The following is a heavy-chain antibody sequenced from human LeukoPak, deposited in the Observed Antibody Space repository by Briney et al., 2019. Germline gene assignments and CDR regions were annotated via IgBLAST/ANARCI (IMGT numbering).Heavy chain of an antibody. CDR3: AKTGYSSSSGGIDY. J-gene: IGHJ4*02. CDR2: ISWDGGST. V-gene: IGHV3-43D*03. CDR1: GFTFDDYA. D-gene: IGHD6-6*01. Sequence: GGSLRLSCAASGFTFDDYAMHWVRQAPGKGLEWVSLISWDGGSTYYADSVKGRFTISRDNSKNSLYLQMNSLRAEDTALYYCAKTGYSSSSGGIDYWGQGTLVTVSS.